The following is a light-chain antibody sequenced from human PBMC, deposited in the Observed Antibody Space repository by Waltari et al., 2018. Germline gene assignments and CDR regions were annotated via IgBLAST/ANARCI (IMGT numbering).Light chain of an antibody. V-gene: IGLV2-23*02. CDR3: CSYAGDSLWV. J-gene: IGLJ3*02. Sequence: QSALTQPASVSASPGQSITISCKGTSSDIGSYNLVSWYQQHPGKAPKVMIYDVTKRPAGVSNRFSGSKSGYTASRTVSGRQAEDESDYYCCSYAGDSLWVFGGGTKLTVL. CDR1: SSDIGSYNL. CDR2: DVT.